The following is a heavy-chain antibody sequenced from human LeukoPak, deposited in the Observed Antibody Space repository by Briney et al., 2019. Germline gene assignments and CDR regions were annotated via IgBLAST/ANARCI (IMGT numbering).Heavy chain of an antibody. CDR3: ARDRFYYDTSGLTHDAFDI. CDR1: GGSISSGGYF. Sequence: PSETLSLTCVVSGGSISSGGYFWTWIRQPPGKGLGWIGYISQSGITYYNPSLKSRVTILPDRSNNQFSLRLKSVTAADTAIYYCARDRFYYDTSGLTHDAFDIWGQGTMVTVSS. CDR2: ISQSGIT. D-gene: IGHD3-22*01. V-gene: IGHV4-30-2*01. J-gene: IGHJ3*02.